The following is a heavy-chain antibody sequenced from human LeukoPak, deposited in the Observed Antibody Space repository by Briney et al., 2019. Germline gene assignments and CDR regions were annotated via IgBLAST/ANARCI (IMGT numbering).Heavy chain of an antibody. V-gene: IGHV1-69*05. CDR1: GGTFSSYA. Sequence: SVKVSCKASGGTFSSYAISWVRQAPGQGLEWMGGIIPIFGTANYGQKFQGRVTITTDESTSTAYMELSSLRSEDTAVYYCARGLRFLEWTYWSNYYYYYMDVWGKGTTVTVSS. CDR3: ARGLRFLEWTYWSNYYYYYMDV. CDR2: IIPIFGTA. J-gene: IGHJ6*03. D-gene: IGHD3-3*01.